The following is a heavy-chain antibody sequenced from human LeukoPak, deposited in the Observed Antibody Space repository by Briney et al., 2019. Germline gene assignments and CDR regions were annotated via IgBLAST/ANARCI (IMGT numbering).Heavy chain of an antibody. CDR3: AKEGLSGSYYDLDY. CDR1: GFTFSSYA. CDR2: ISGSGGST. J-gene: IGHJ4*02. V-gene: IGHV3-23*01. Sequence: GGSPRLSCAASGFTFSSYAMSWVRQAPGKGLEWVSAISGSGGSTYYADSVKGRFTISRDNSKNTLYLQMNSLRAEDTAVYYCAKEGLSGSYYDLDYWGQGTLVTVSS. D-gene: IGHD1-26*01.